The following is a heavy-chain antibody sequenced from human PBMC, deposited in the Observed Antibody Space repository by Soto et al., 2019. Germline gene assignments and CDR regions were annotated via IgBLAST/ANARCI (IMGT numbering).Heavy chain of an antibody. CDR3: ARASCSGGSCYGGWFDP. V-gene: IGHV1-69*02. CDR2: IIPILGIA. CDR1: GGTFSSYT. D-gene: IGHD2-15*01. Sequence: QVQLVQSGAEVKKPGSSVKVSCKASGGTFSSYTISWVRQAPGQGLEWMGRIIPILGIANYAQKFQGRVTITEDKSTSTAEMELSSLRSDDTVVYYCARASCSGGSCYGGWFDPWGQGTLVTVSS. J-gene: IGHJ5*02.